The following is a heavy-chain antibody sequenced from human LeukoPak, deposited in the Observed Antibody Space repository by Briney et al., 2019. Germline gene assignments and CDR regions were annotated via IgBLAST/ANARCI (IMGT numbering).Heavy chain of an antibody. CDR2: ISDSGGST. Sequence: GGSLRLSCAASGFTFSIYAMSWVRQAPGKGLEWVSVISDSGGSTYYADSVKGRFTISRDNSKNTLYLQMNSLRAEDTAVYYCARETSRDGYNFDYWGQGTLVTVSS. V-gene: IGHV3-23*01. CDR1: GFTFSIYA. J-gene: IGHJ4*02. CDR3: ARETSRDGYNFDY. D-gene: IGHD5-24*01.